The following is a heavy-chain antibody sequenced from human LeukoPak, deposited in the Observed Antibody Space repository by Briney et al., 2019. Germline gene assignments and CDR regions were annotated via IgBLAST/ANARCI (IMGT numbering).Heavy chain of an antibody. CDR3: AKDGGSDPDSFDI. V-gene: IGHV3-30*02. CDR2: IRYDGSNK. CDR1: RFTFDDYG. J-gene: IGHJ3*02. D-gene: IGHD2-15*01. Sequence: SGGSPRLSCAASRFTFDDYGMSWVRQAPGKGLEWLAFIRYDGSNKNYADSVKGRFTISRDNTKNSLYLQMNSLRAEDTAVYYCAKDGGSDPDSFDIWGQGTMVTVSS.